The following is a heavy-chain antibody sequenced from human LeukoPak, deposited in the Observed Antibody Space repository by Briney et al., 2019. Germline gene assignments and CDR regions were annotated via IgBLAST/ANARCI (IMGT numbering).Heavy chain of an antibody. Sequence: SETLSLTCAVYGGSFSGYYWSWIRQPPGKGLEWIGEINHSGSTNYNPSLKSRVTISVDTSKNQFSLKLSSVTAAGTAVYYCASISSSPPRDYWGQGTLVTVSS. CDR3: ASISSSPPRDY. J-gene: IGHJ4*02. D-gene: IGHD6-6*01. CDR1: GGSFSGYY. V-gene: IGHV4-34*01. CDR2: INHSGST.